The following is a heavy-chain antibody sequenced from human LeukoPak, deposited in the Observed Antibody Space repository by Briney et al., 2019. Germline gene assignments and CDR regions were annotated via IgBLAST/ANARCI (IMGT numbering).Heavy chain of an antibody. V-gene: IGHV4-39*07. CDR2: IYHSGST. CDR1: GGSISSSSYY. Sequence: SETLSLTCTVSGGSISSSSYYWGWIRQPPGKGLEWIGSIYHSGSTYYNPSLKSRVTISVDTSKNQFSLKLSSVTAADTAVYYCARDAQQQLLDAFDIWGQGTMVTVSS. CDR3: ARDAQQQLLDAFDI. D-gene: IGHD6-13*01. J-gene: IGHJ3*02.